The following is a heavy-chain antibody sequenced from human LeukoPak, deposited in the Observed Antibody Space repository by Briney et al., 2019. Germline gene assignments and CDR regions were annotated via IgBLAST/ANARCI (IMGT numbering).Heavy chain of an antibody. CDR1: GYTLTELS. CDR2: FDPEDGET. V-gene: IGHV1-24*01. J-gene: IGHJ6*02. Sequence: ASVKVSCKVSGYTLTELSMHWVRQAPGKGLEWMGGFDPEDGETIYAQKFQGRVTMTEDTSTDTAYMELSSLRSEGTAVYYCATYYGSGSKYYYYGMDVWGQGTTVTVSS. CDR3: ATYYGSGSKYYYYGMDV. D-gene: IGHD3-10*01.